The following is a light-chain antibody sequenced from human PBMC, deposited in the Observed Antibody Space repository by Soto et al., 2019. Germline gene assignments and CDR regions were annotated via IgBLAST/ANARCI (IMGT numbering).Light chain of an antibody. Sequence: DIQMTQSPSSVSASVGDRVTITCRASQDINVWLAWYQQKPGKAPKLLISKASSLESGVPSRFSGSGSGTEFTLTISSLQSEDFAVYYCQQYNNWPPTWTFGQGTKVDIK. J-gene: IGKJ1*01. CDR3: QQYNNWPPTWT. CDR2: KAS. CDR1: QDINVW. V-gene: IGKV1-5*03.